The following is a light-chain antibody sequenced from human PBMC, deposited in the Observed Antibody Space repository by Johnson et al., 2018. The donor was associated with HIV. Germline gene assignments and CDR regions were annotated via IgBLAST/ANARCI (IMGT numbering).Light chain of an antibody. J-gene: IGLJ1*01. CDR1: SSNIGNNY. V-gene: IGLV1-51*01. Sequence: QSVLTQPPSVSAAPGQKVTISCSGSSSNIGNNYVSWYQQLPGTAPKLLIYDSNKRPSGIPDRFFGSQSGMSATLAITGLQTGDEADYYCGTWDNSLSADVFGTGTKVTVL. CDR2: DSN. CDR3: GTWDNSLSADV.